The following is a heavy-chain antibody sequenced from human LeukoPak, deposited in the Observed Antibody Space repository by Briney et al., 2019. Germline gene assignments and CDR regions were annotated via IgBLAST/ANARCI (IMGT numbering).Heavy chain of an antibody. Sequence: PGGSLRLSCAASGFTFSDYYMSWIRQAPGKGLEWVSYISSSGSTIYYADSVKGRFTISRDNSQNTLHLQMNSLRAEDTAVYYCAKDSRRYCSSTSCYKYNYWGQGTLVTVSS. CDR3: AKDSRRYCSSTSCYKYNY. CDR2: ISSSGSTI. V-gene: IGHV3-11*01. D-gene: IGHD2-2*02. CDR1: GFTFSDYY. J-gene: IGHJ4*02.